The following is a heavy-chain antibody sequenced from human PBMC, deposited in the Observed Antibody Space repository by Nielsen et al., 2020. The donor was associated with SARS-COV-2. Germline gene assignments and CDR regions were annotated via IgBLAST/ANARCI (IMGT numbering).Heavy chain of an antibody. V-gene: IGHV3-21*01. CDR2: ISSSSSYI. J-gene: IGHJ3*02. D-gene: IGHD3-3*01. CDR3: AIIWSGYTDAFDI. CDR1: GFTVSSNY. Sequence: GESLNLSCPSSGFTVSSNYMNWVRQAPGKGLEWVSSISSSSSYIYYADSVKGRFTISRDNAKNSLYLQMNSLRAEDTAVYYCAIIWSGYTDAFDIWGQGTMVTVSS.